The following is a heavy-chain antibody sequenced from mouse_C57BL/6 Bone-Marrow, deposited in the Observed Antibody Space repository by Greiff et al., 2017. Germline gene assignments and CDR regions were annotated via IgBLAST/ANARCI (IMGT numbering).Heavy chain of an antibody. D-gene: IGHD2-3*01. CDR2: IYPRSGNT. CDR1: GYTFTSYG. Sequence: VQLQQSGAELARPGASVKLSCKASGYTFTSYGISWVKQRTGQGLEWIGEIYPRSGNTYYNEKFKGKATLTADKSSSTAYMELRSLTSEDSAVYFCARRGRPYDGFCFDYWGQGTTLTVSS. CDR3: ARRGRPYDGFCFDY. J-gene: IGHJ2*01. V-gene: IGHV1-81*01.